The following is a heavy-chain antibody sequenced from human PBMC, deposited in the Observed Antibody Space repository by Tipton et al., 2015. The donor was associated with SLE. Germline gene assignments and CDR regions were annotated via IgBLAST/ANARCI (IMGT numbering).Heavy chain of an antibody. D-gene: IGHD6-13*01. CDR3: ARGRQPTYYYYMDV. Sequence: SLRLSCAASGFTFSSYEMNWVRQAPGKGLEWVSYISSSGSTIYYADSVKGRFTISRDNAKNSLYLQMNSLRAEDTAVYYCARGRQPTYYYYMDVWGKGTTVTVSS. J-gene: IGHJ6*03. CDR2: ISSSGSTI. V-gene: IGHV3-48*03. CDR1: GFTFSSYE.